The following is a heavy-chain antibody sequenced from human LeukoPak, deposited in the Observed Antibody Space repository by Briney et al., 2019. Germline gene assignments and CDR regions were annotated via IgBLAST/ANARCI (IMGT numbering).Heavy chain of an antibody. D-gene: IGHD5/OR15-5a*01. J-gene: IGHJ4*02. Sequence: GGSLRLSCAASGFTVGSNTMSWVRQAPGRGLEWVSVIAGNSVTIRYADSVKGRFIISRDNSKNTVFLQMNSLKVEDTALYYCTKDLRPDGLYDFDSWGQGTLVTVSS. CDR2: IAGNSVTI. CDR1: GFTVGSNT. V-gene: IGHV3-23*01. CDR3: TKDLRPDGLYDFDS.